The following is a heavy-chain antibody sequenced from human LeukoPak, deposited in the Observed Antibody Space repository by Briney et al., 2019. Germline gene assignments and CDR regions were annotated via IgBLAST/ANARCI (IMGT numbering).Heavy chain of an antibody. CDR2: MNHSGST. V-gene: IGHV4-38-2*02. Sequence: KPSEALSLTCTVSGYSISSGYYWGWIRRPPGKGLEWIGSMNHSGSTYYSPSLKSRVTISVDTSKNQFSRRLSSVTAADTAMYYCARVENAFDSSGYYFDYWGQGTLVTVSS. D-gene: IGHD3-22*01. CDR1: GYSISSGYY. J-gene: IGHJ4*02. CDR3: ARVENAFDSSGYYFDY.